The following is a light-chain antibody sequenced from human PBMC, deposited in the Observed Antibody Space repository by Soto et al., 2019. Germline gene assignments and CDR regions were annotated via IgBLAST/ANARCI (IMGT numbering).Light chain of an antibody. CDR1: QGVGRF. J-gene: IGKJ4*01. CDR3: PQRGGWPLT. V-gene: IGKV3-11*01. Sequence: EIVLTQSPATLPLSPGERAALSCRASQGVGRFLAWYQQRPGQAPRLLIYDASNRATVIPARFSGSGSVTDFTLAIDNLEPEDCAVYYCPQRGGWPLTFGGGTKVEIK. CDR2: DAS.